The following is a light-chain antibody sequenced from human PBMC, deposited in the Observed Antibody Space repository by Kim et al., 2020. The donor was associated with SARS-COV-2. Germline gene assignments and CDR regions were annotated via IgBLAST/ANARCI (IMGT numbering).Light chain of an antibody. CDR3: SAWDDSLSGVL. J-gene: IGLJ2*01. CDR1: ISNIGRNT. CDR2: SNN. V-gene: IGLV1-44*01. Sequence: GQRVTISCSGSISNIGRNTVNWYQQLQGTAPQLLIYSNNQRPSGVPDRFSGAKSGTSASLAISGLQSEDEADYYCSAWDDSLSGVLFGGGTQLTVL.